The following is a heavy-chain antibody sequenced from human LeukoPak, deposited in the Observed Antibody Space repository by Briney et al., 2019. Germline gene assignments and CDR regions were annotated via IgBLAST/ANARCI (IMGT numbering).Heavy chain of an antibody. V-gene: IGHV1-8*01. CDR2: MNPNSGNT. Sequence: GASVKVSCKASGYTCTSYDINWVRQATGQGLEWMGWMNPNSGNTGYAQKFQGRVTMTRNISISTAYMELSSLRSEDTAVYYCARDAHLVYYYYGMDVWGQGTTVTVSS. CDR1: GYTCTSYD. D-gene: IGHD2-2*01. J-gene: IGHJ6*02. CDR3: ARDAHLVYYYYGMDV.